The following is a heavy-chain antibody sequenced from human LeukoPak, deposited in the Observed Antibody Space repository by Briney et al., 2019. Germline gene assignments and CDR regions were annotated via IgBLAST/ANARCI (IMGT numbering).Heavy chain of an antibody. CDR1: GGSISTYY. CDR2: IYSSGST. CDR3: AREGDSYESRGHYSPWFDP. J-gene: IGHJ5*02. D-gene: IGHD3-22*01. Sequence: SETLSLTCSVSGGSISTYYWSWIRQPAGRGLEWIGRIYSSGSTNYSPSLKSRVTMSVDTSKNQFSLKLSSVTAADTAVYYCAREGDSYESRGHYSPWFDPWGQGTLVTVSS. V-gene: IGHV4-4*07.